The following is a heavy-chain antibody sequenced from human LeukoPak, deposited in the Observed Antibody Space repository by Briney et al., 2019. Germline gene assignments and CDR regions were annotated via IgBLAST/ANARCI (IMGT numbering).Heavy chain of an antibody. Sequence: TGGSLRLSCAASGFTFSNYWMHWVCQAPGKGLVWVSRINSDGSSTTYADSVKGRFTISRDNAKNTLYLQMNNLRAEDTAVYSCARDRGIAAGNFFDPWGQGTLVTVSS. CDR1: GFTFSNYW. J-gene: IGHJ5*02. V-gene: IGHV3-74*01. D-gene: IGHD6-13*01. CDR3: ARDRGIAAGNFFDP. CDR2: INSDGSST.